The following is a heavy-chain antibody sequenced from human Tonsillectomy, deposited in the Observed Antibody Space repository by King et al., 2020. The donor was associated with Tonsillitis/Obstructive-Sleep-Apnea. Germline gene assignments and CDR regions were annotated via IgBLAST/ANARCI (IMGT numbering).Heavy chain of an antibody. V-gene: IGHV3-23*04. CDR1: GFTFSSYA. D-gene: IGHD2-15*01. CDR2: ISGSGGST. Sequence: EVQLVESGGGLVQPGGSLRLSCAASGFTFSSYAMSWVRQAPGKGLEWVSAISGSGGSTYYADSVKGRFTISRDNSKNTLYLQMNSLRAEDTAVYYCAKEREIVVVVAAYFDYWGQGTLVTVSS. J-gene: IGHJ4*02. CDR3: AKEREIVVVVAAYFDY.